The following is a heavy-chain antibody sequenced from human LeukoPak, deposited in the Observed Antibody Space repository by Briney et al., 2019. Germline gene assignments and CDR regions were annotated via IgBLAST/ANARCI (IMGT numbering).Heavy chain of an antibody. Sequence: GASVKVSCKVSGYTLTELSTHWVRQAPGKGLEWMGGFDPEDGETFYAQKFQGRVTMTKDTSTDTAYMELSSLRSEDTAVYYCTTDYYYDSSGSYYTIDYWGQGTLVTVSS. D-gene: IGHD3-22*01. CDR1: GYTLTELS. J-gene: IGHJ4*02. CDR3: TTDYYYDSSGSYYTIDY. CDR2: FDPEDGET. V-gene: IGHV1-24*01.